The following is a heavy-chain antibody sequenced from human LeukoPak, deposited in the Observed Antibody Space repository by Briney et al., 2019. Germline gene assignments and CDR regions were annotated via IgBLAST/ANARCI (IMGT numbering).Heavy chain of an antibody. D-gene: IGHD3-10*01. CDR1: GGTFSSYT. Sequence: SVKVSCKASGGTFSSYTISWVRQAPGQGLEWMGRISPILGIANYAQKFQGRVTITADKSTSTAYMELSSLRSEDTAVYYCAREVTMVRGVIITPYLDYWGQGTLVTVSS. CDR2: ISPILGIA. J-gene: IGHJ4*02. V-gene: IGHV1-69*04. CDR3: AREVTMVRGVIITPYLDY.